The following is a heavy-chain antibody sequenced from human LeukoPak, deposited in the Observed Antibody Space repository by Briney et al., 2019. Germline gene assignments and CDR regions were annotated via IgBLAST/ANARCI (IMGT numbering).Heavy chain of an antibody. D-gene: IGHD3-22*01. J-gene: IGHJ5*02. CDR3: ARRYYYDSSGYPEDNWFDP. Sequence: GESLKISCKGSGYSFNSYWIAWVRQMPGKGLEWMGIIYPGDFDIRYSPSFQGQVTISADKSTSAAYLQWTSLKASDTAVYYCARRYYYDSSGYPEDNWFDPWGQGTLVTVSS. V-gene: IGHV5-51*01. CDR1: GYSFNSYW. CDR2: IYPGDFDI.